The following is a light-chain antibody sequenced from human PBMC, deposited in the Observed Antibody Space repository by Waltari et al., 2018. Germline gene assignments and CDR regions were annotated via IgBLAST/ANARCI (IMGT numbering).Light chain of an antibody. CDR2: NTK. CDR3: VLYMGSGVWV. Sequence: QTVVTQEPSFSVSPGGTVTLTCGLNSGSVSTNYYSSWYQQTPGQAPRTLIYNTKTRSSGVPDRCSGSILGNKAALTITGAQADDESDYYCVLYMGSGVWVFGGGTKLTVL. CDR1: SGSVSTNYY. J-gene: IGLJ3*02. V-gene: IGLV8-61*01.